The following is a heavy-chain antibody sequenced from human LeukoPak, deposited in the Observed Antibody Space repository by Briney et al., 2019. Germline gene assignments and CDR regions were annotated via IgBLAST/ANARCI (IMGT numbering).Heavy chain of an antibody. CDR3: ARDGVAGGFDY. Sequence: GGSLRLFCAASGFTFGRHWMSWVRQAPGKGLEWVAHMNQGGSETTNVDSVKGRFTISRDDAKNLVFLQMNSLRVEDTAVYYCARDGVAGGFDYWGQGILVTVSS. D-gene: IGHD6-19*01. CDR2: MNQGGSET. V-gene: IGHV3-7*01. J-gene: IGHJ4*02. CDR1: GFTFGRHW.